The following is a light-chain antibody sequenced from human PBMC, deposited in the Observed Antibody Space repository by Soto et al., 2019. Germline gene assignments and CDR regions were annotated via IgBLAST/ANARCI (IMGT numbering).Light chain of an antibody. CDR2: GNS. Sequence: QSVLTQPPSVSGAPGQRVTISCTGSSSNIGAGYDVHWYQQAPGTAPKLLVYGNSNRPSGVPDRFSGSKSGTSASLAITGLQAEDEVDYYCQAYDSSLSGRVFGTGTKVTVL. CDR1: SSNIGAGYD. J-gene: IGLJ1*01. V-gene: IGLV1-40*01. CDR3: QAYDSSLSGRV.